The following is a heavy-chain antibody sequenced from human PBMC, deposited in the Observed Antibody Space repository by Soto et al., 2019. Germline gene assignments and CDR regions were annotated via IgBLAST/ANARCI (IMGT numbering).Heavy chain of an antibody. D-gene: IGHD6-19*01. V-gene: IGHV3-48*01. J-gene: IGHJ4*02. CDR3: ARERGSGWTFDY. CDR1: GFPVSSNY. CDR2: ISSSSTI. Sequence: GGSLRLSCAASGFPVSSNYMSWVRQAPGKGLEWVSSISSSSTIYYADSVKGRFTISRDNVQNSLYLQMHSLRAEDTAVYYCARERGSGWTFDYWGQGTLVTVSS.